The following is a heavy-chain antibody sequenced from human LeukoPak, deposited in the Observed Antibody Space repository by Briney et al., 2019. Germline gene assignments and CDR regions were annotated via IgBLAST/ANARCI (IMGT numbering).Heavy chain of an antibody. J-gene: IGHJ4*02. Sequence: PGGSLRLSCAASGFTFSSYAMSWVRQAPGKGLEWVSAISGSGGSTYYADSVKGRFTISRDNSKNTLYLQMNSLRAEDTAVYYCAKALAITMVRERSYFDYWGQGTLVTVSS. CDR3: AKALAITMVRERSYFDY. D-gene: IGHD3-10*01. CDR2: ISGSGGST. V-gene: IGHV3-23*01. CDR1: GFTFSSYA.